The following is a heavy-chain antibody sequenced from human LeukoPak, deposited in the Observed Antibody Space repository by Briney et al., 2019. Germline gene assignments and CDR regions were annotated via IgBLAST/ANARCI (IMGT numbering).Heavy chain of an antibody. CDR1: GFTFSSYA. Sequence: GGSLRLSCAASGFTFSSYAMSWVRQAPGKGLEGVSAISGSGGSTYYADSVKGGFTISRDNSKNTLYLQMNSLRAEDTAVYYCAKDDYYDSSGYKYYYGMDVWGQGTTVTVSS. CDR3: AKDDYYDSSGYKYYYGMDV. J-gene: IGHJ6*02. D-gene: IGHD3-22*01. CDR2: ISGSGGST. V-gene: IGHV3-23*01.